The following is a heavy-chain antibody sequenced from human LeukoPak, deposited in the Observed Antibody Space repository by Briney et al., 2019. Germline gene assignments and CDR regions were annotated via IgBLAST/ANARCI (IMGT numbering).Heavy chain of an antibody. V-gene: IGHV4-38-2*02. CDR3: ARQGQTTVRSYFDY. CDR1: GYSISSGYY. CDR2: IYHSGST. J-gene: IGHJ4*02. Sequence: SETLSLTCTVSGYSISSGYYWGWIRQPPGKGLEWIGSIYHSGSTYYNPSLKSRVTISVDTSKNQFSLKLSSVTAADTAVYYCARQGQTTVRSYFDYWGQGTLVTVSS. D-gene: IGHD4-11*01.